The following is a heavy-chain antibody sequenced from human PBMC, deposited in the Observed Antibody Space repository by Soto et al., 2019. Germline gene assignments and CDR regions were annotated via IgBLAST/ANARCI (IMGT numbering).Heavy chain of an antibody. V-gene: IGHV3-21*01. Sequence: GVSLRLSCAASGFTFSSYSMNWVRQAPGKGLEWVSSISSSSSYIYYADSVKGRFTISRDNAKNSLYLQMNSLRAEDTAVYYCARDRRRTVLDYWGQGTLVTVSS. D-gene: IGHD4-4*01. CDR2: ISSSSSYI. J-gene: IGHJ4*02. CDR1: GFTFSSYS. CDR3: ARDRRRTVLDY.